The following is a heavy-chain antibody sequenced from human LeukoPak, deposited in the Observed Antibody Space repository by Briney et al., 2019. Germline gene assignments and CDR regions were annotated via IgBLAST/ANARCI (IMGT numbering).Heavy chain of an antibody. Sequence: PGGSLRLSCAASGFSFSSYAINWVRQAPGKGLDWVTSISPSSSYIHYADSAKGRFTISRDDAKNSLYLQMSSLRAEDTAVYYCARVVTYYSDSGYALDFWGQGALVTVSA. V-gene: IGHV3-21*01. D-gene: IGHD3-22*01. CDR1: GFSFSSYA. CDR2: ISPSSSYI. CDR3: ARVVTYYSDSGYALDF. J-gene: IGHJ4*02.